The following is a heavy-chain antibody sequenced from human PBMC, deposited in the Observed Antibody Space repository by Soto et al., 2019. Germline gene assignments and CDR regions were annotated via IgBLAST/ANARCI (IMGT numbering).Heavy chain of an antibody. J-gene: IGHJ4*02. D-gene: IGHD1-1*01. CDR2: ISDSGAGT. Sequence: PGGSLRLSCAVSGFTFSSYAMSWVRQAPGKGLEWVSGISDSGAGTYYADSVNGRFTISRDNSKNTLYLHMNSLRAEDTAVYFCAKEYTTIGIPIFNYWGQGTLVTVSS. CDR1: GFTFSSYA. CDR3: AKEYTTIGIPIFNY. V-gene: IGHV3-23*01.